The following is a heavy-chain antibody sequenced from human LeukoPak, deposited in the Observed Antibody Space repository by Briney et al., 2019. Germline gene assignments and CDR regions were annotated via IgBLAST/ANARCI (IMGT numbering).Heavy chain of an antibody. CDR2: IYYSGST. CDR1: GGSISSGGYY. D-gene: IGHD3-22*01. CDR3: ASVNYYDSSGFDC. J-gene: IGHJ4*02. V-gene: IGHV4-31*03. Sequence: PAQTLSLTCTVSGGSISSGGYYWSCIRQHPGKGPEWIRYIYYSGSTYYNPSLKSRVTISVDTSKNQFSLKLSSVTAADTAVYYCASVNYYDSSGFDCWGQGTLVTVSS.